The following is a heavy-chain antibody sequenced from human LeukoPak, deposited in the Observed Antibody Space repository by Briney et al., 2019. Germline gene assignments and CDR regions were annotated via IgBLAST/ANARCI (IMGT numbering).Heavy chain of an antibody. CDR2: ISSSSSYI. J-gene: IGHJ4*02. V-gene: IGHV3-21*01. CDR3: ARGTGSGSYQSLREDVY. D-gene: IGHD3-10*01. Sequence: PGGSLRLSCAASGFTFSSYSMNWVRQAPGKGLEWVSSISSSSSYIYYADSVKGRFTISRDNAKNSLYLQMNSLRAEDTAVYYCARGTGSGSYQSLREDVYWGQGTLVTVSS. CDR1: GFTFSSYS.